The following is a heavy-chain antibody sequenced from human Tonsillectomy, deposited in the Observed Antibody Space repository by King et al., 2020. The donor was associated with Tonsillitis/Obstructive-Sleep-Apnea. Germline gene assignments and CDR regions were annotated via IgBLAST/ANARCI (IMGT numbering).Heavy chain of an antibody. CDR1: GYTFTNYY. J-gene: IGHJ3*01. CDR3: ARVTIFGVVISSGFDL. Sequence: EQLVQSGAEVKKPGASVKVSCKASGYTFTNYYIHWVRQSPGQGLEWMGIINPSGGTTSYAQKFQGRVTMTRDTSTSTVYMELSGLRSEDTAVYYCARVTIFGVVISSGFDLWGQGTMVTVSS. V-gene: IGHV1-46*01. CDR2: INPSGGTT. D-gene: IGHD3-3*01.